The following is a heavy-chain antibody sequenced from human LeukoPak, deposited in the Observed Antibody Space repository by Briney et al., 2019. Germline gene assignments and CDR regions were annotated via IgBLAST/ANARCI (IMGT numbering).Heavy chain of an antibody. V-gene: IGHV3-30*02. D-gene: IGHD2-2*01. Sequence: GGSLRLSCAASGFTFSSYGVHWVRQAPGKGLEGVAFIRYDGTNKYYADSVKGRFTISRDNSKSTLYLQMNSLRAEDTAVYYCAKDHAVHCSSTSCFSDYWGQGTLVTVSS. CDR2: IRYDGTNK. CDR1: GFTFSSYG. J-gene: IGHJ4*02. CDR3: AKDHAVHCSSTSCFSDY.